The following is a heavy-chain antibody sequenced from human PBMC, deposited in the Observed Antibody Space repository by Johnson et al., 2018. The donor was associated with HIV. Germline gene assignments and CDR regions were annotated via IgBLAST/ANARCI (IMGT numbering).Heavy chain of an antibody. V-gene: IGHV3-30*04. CDR3: ARSVDYGDSLCALDI. J-gene: IGHJ3*02. CDR1: GFTFSSYA. CDR2: ISYDGSNK. Sequence: QVQLVESGGGVVQPGRSLRLSCAASGFTFSSYAMHWVRQAPGKGLEWVAVISYDGSNKYYADSVKGRFTISRDNSKNTLYLQMNSLRAEDTAVYYCARSVDYGDSLCALDIWGQGKMVTVSS. D-gene: IGHD4-17*01.